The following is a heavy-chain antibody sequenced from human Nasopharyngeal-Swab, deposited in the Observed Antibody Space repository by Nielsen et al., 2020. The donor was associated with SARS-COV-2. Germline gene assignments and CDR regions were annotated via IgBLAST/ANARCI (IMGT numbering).Heavy chain of an antibody. V-gene: IGHV3-23*01. CDR2: ISGSDYST. CDR3: ARDSTLDY. Sequence: GESLKISCAASGFTFSSYAISWVRQAPGKGLEWVSVISGSDYSTYYADSVKGRFTISRDNSKNTVSLQMNSLRAEDTAVYYCARDSTLDYWGQGTLVTVSS. D-gene: IGHD3-3*02. CDR1: GFTFSSYA. J-gene: IGHJ4*02.